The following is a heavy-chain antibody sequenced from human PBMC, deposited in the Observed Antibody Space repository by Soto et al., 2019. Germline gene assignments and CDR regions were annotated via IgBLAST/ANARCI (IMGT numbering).Heavy chain of an antibody. CDR2: IWYDGSNK. Sequence: QVQLVESGGGVVQPGRSLRLSCAASGFTFSSYGMHWVRQAPGKGLEWVAVIWYDGSNKYYADSVKGRFTISRDNSNNTLYLQKNSLRAEDTAVYYCASPLWFGESQAFYIWGQGTMVTVSS. CDR3: ASPLWFGESQAFYI. D-gene: IGHD3-10*01. J-gene: IGHJ3*02. V-gene: IGHV3-33*01. CDR1: GFTFSSYG.